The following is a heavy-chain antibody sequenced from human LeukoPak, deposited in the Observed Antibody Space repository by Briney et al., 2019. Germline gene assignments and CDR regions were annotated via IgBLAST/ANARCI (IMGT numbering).Heavy chain of an antibody. Sequence: ASVKVSCKASGYTFTGYYMHWVRQAPGQGLEWMGWINPNSGGTNYAQKFQGRVTMTRDTSISTAYMELTSLTSDDTAVFYCARSSHYYGSGSGDAFDIWGQGTMVTVSS. V-gene: IGHV1-2*02. CDR2: INPNSGGT. J-gene: IGHJ3*02. CDR3: ARSSHYYGSGSGDAFDI. D-gene: IGHD3-10*01. CDR1: GYTFTGYY.